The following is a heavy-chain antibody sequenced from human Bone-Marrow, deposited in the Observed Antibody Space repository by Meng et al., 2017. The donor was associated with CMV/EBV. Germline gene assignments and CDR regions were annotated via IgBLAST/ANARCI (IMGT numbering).Heavy chain of an antibody. CDR2: ISSSSSYI. CDR1: GFTFSSYS. V-gene: IGHV3-21*04. J-gene: IGHJ4*02. Sequence: GESLKISCAASGFTFSSYSMNWVRQAPGKGLEWVSSISSSSSYIYYADSVKGRFTISRDNAKNSLYLQMNSLRAEDTAVYYCAKGAPSTPIDYWGQGTLVTVSS. CDR3: AKGAPSTPIDY.